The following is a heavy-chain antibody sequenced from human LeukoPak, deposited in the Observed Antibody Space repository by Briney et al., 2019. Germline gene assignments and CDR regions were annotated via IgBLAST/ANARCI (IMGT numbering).Heavy chain of an antibody. D-gene: IGHD5-12*01. CDR1: GGSISSGGYS. CDR3: ARARGYSGYDSRFDY. J-gene: IGHJ4*02. V-gene: IGHV4-39*07. Sequence: PSETLSLTCAVSGGSISSGGYSWVWIRQPPGKGLEWIGDIYYSGSTYYNPSLQSRVTISVDTSKSQFSLKLSSVTAADTAVYYCARARGYSGYDSRFDYWGQGTLVSVSS. CDR2: IYYSGST.